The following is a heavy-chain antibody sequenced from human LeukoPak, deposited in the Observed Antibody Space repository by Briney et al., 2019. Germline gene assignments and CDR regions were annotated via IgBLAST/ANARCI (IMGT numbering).Heavy chain of an antibody. CDR2: IYSGGST. V-gene: IGHV3-53*05. J-gene: IGHJ4*02. D-gene: IGHD3-10*01. CDR3: ARDILSYYGSGSYYNA. Sequence: GGSLRLSCAASGFTVSSNYMSWVRQAPGKGLEWVSVIYSGGSTYYADSVKGRFTISRDNSKNTLYLQMNSLRAEDTAVYYCARDILSYYGSGSYYNAWGQGTLVTVSS. CDR1: GFTVSSNY.